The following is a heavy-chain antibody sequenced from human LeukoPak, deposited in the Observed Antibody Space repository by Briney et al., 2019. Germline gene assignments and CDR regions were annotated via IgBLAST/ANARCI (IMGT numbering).Heavy chain of an antibody. CDR1: GYTFTGYY. CDR2: INPNSGGT. V-gene: IGHV1-2*02. J-gene: IGHJ4*02. D-gene: IGHD6-13*01. CDR3: ARDTPYSSSSWYSY. Sequence: ASVKVSCKASGYTFTGYYMHWVRQAPGQGLEWMGWINPNSGGTNYAQKFQGRVTMTRDTSISTAYTELSRLRSDDTAVYYCARDTPYSSSSWYSYWGQGTLVIVSS.